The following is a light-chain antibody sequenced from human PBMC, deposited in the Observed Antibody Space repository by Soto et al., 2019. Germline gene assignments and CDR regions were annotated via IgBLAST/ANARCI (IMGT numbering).Light chain of an antibody. CDR2: YAS. CDR1: QNLSRN. Sequence: EMVMTQSPATLSVSPGERATLSCRASQNLSRNLAWYQQQPGQAPRLLIFYASTRATGIPARFSGSGSGTDFTLTISSLQSEDCAVYYCQQYDKWPHTFGQGTKLEIK. V-gene: IGKV3-15*01. J-gene: IGKJ2*01. CDR3: QQYDKWPHT.